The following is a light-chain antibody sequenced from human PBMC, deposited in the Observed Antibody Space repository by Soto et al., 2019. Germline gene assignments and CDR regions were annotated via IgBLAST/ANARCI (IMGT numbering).Light chain of an antibody. J-gene: IGLJ3*02. CDR1: NSNIGAGYD. Sequence: QSVLTQPPSVSGAPGQRLSISCTGSNSNIGAGYDVHWYQQLPGTAPKLLIYGNINRPSGVPDRFSGSKSGASAFLVITGLQAEDEADYYCQSYDSSLSGSKVFGGGTKLTVL. V-gene: IGLV1-40*01. CDR2: GNI. CDR3: QSYDSSLSGSKV.